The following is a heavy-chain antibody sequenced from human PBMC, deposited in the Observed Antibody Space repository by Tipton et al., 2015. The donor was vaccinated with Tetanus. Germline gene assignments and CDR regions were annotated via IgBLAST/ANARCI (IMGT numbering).Heavy chain of an antibody. CDR2: ISSSGSTI. CDR3: ARGTTVVTRDFDY. Sequence: SLRLSCAASGFTFSDYYMSWIRQAPGKGLEWVSYISSSGSTIYYADSVKGRFTISRDNAKNSLYLQMNSLRAEDTAVYYCARGTTVVTRDFDYWGQGTLVTVSS. D-gene: IGHD4-23*01. CDR1: GFTFSDYY. J-gene: IGHJ4*02. V-gene: IGHV3-11*01.